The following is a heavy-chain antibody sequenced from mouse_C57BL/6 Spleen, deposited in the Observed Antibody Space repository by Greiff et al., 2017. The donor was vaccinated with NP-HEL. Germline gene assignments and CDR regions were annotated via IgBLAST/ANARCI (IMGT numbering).Heavy chain of an antibody. Sequence: QVHVKQPGAELVMPGASVKLSCKASGYTFTSYWMHWVKQRPGQGLEWIGEIDPSDSYTNYNQKFKGKSTLTVDKSSSTAYMQLSSLTSEDSAVYYCARWAQASDYWGQGTTLTVSS. J-gene: IGHJ2*01. CDR1: GYTFTSYW. V-gene: IGHV1-69*01. CDR2: IDPSDSYT. CDR3: ARWAQASDY. D-gene: IGHD3-2*02.